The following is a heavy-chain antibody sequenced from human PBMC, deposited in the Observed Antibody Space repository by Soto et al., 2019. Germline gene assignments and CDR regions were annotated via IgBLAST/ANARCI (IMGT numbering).Heavy chain of an antibody. Sequence: VQLVQSGAGVKKPGASVKVSCEAYGYTFRNYGITWVRQAPGQGLEWIGWVSGYNRNTNYAQKFEDRVTMTTDTSTSIAYLELRRLRIDDAAVYYCARERQWDPLPYWGPGTLLVVS. J-gene: IGHJ4*02. CDR3: ARERQWDPLPY. V-gene: IGHV1-18*01. D-gene: IGHD1-26*01. CDR1: GYTFRNYG. CDR2: VSGYNRNT.